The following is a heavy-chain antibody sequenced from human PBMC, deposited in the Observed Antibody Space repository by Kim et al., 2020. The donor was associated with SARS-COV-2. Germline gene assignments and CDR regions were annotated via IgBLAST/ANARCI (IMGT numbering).Heavy chain of an antibody. V-gene: IGHV4-39*01. CDR3: ASQGTPGIVVVIKWIGYFEL. Sequence: SETLSLTCTVSGGSISSSSYYWGWIRQPPGKGLEWIGSIYYSGSTYYNPSLKSRVTISVDTSKNQLSLKLSSVTAAATAVYYCASQGTPGIVVVIKWIGYFELWGRGTLVTVSS. CDR2: IYYSGST. D-gene: IGHD3-22*01. J-gene: IGHJ2*01. CDR1: GGSISSSSYY.